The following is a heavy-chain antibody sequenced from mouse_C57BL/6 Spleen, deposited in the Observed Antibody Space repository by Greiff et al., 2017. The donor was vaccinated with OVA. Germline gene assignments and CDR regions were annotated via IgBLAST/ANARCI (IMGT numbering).Heavy chain of an antibody. CDR1: GYTFTDYY. CDR2: INPNNGGT. CDR3: AGDDRWLLGGYFDY. Sequence: EVQLQQSGPELVKPGASVKISCKASGYTFTDYYMNWVKQSHGKSLEWIGDINPNNGGTSYNQKFKGKATLTVDKSSSTAYMELRSLTSEDSAVYYCAGDDRWLLGGYFDYWGQGTTLTVSS. D-gene: IGHD2-3*01. J-gene: IGHJ2*01. V-gene: IGHV1-26*01.